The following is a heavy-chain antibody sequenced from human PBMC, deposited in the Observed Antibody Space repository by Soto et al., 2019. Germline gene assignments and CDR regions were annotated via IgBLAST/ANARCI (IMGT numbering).Heavy chain of an antibody. CDR2: MGGSGRST. CDR1: GFTFSSYA. V-gene: IGHV3-23*01. J-gene: IGHJ3*02. D-gene: IGHD7-27*01. CDR3: ARALGYAFDI. Sequence: GGSLRLSCVASGFTFSSYAMTWVRQAPGKGLEWVSSMGGSGRSTYYTDSVKGRFTISRDNSKNTLYLQMGSLRAEDMAVYYCARALGYAFDIWGQGTMVTVSS.